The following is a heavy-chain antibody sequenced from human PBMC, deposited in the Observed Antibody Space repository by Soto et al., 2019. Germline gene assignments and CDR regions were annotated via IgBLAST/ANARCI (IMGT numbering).Heavy chain of an antibody. D-gene: IGHD6-13*01. Sequence: GGSLRLSCAASGFTFSSYSMNWVRQAPGKGLEWVSSISSSSSYIYYADSVKGRFTISRDNAKNSLYLQMNSLRAEDTAVYYCARDRDIAAAAYYYYGMDVWGQGTTVTVSS. CDR1: GFTFSSYS. V-gene: IGHV3-21*01. J-gene: IGHJ6*02. CDR2: ISSSSSYI. CDR3: ARDRDIAAAAYYYYGMDV.